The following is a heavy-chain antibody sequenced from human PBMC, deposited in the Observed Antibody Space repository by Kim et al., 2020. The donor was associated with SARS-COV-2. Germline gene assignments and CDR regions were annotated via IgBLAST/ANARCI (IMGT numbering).Heavy chain of an antibody. D-gene: IGHD6-13*01. Sequence: SETLSLTCTVSGGSISSSSYYWGWIRQPPGKGLEWIGSIYYSGITYYNPSLKSRVTISVDTSKNQFSLKLSSVTAADTAVYYCAGHVVRLFIAAAPYYFDYWGQGTLVTVSS. J-gene: IGHJ4*02. V-gene: IGHV4-39*01. CDR3: AGHVVRLFIAAAPYYFDY. CDR1: GGSISSSSYY. CDR2: IYYSGIT.